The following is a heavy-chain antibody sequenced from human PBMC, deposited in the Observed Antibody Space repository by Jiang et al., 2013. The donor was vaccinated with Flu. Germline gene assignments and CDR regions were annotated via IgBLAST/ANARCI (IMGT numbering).Heavy chain of an antibody. CDR1: IDSITGYY. CDR2: AYYTGST. D-gene: IGHD1-26*01. Sequence: GSGLVKPSETLSLTCSVSIDSITGYYWSWIRQPPGKGLEWIGYAYYTGSTTYSPSLKSRVTISVDTSKNQFSLRLSSVTAADTALYYCARYIVGRTGYFFDSWGQGTLVTVSS. V-gene: IGHV4-59*08. CDR3: ARYIVGRTGYFFDS. J-gene: IGHJ4*02.